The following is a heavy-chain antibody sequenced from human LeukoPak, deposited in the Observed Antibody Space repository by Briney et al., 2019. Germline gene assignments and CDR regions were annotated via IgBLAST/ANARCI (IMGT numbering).Heavy chain of an antibody. D-gene: IGHD6-6*01. Sequence: GGSLRLSCVASRCTFSNYWLHWVRQAPCKELVWVARINTDGSSTTYADSVKGRFTISRDNAKNTLYLQMNSLSAEDTAVYYCARGYSSSYRIDYWGQGTLVSVSS. CDR1: RCTFSNYW. J-gene: IGHJ4*02. V-gene: IGHV3-74*01. CDR3: ARGYSSSYRIDY. CDR2: INTDGSST.